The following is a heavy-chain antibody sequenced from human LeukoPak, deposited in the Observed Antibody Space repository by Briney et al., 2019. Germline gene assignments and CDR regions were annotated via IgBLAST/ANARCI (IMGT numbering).Heavy chain of an antibody. CDR1: GFTVRSNY. CDR3: VRDFGRPAVTDDY. V-gene: IGHV3-53*01. CDR2: IYSGGST. J-gene: IGHJ4*02. D-gene: IGHD2-21*02. Sequence: GGSLRLSCAASGFTVRSNYMSWVRQAPGKRLEWVSVIYSGGSTYYADSVKGRFTISRDDSKNTLYLQMNSLRGDDTAVYYCVRDFGRPAVTDDYWGQGTLVTVSA.